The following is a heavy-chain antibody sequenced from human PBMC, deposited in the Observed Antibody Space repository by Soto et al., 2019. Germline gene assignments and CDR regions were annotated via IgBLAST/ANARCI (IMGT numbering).Heavy chain of an antibody. CDR1: GDTFSSYT. D-gene: IGHD2-21*02. CDR3: ARRRYCGADCYSQYYYGMDI. J-gene: IGHJ6*01. V-gene: IGHV1-69*02. Sequence: QVQLVQSGAELKKPGSSVKVSCRSGGDTFSSYTVSWVRQAPGQGLEWMGRVIPVLGVTNYAWKFQGRVSITAEKSTSTAYLELRSLTSEDSGVYYCARRRYCGADCYSQYYYGMDIW. CDR2: VIPVLGVT.